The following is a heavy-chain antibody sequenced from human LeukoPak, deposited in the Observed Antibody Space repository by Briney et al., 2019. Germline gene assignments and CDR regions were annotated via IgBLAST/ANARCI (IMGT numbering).Heavy chain of an antibody. CDR1: RFTFSSYA. CDR2: ISGSGGST. CDR3: AKASIVPAAKGVDY. D-gene: IGHD2-2*01. J-gene: IGHJ4*02. Sequence: PGGSLRLSCAASRFTFSSYAMSWVRQAPGKGLEWVSAISGSGGSTYYADSVKGRFTISRDNSKNTLYLQMNSLRAEDTAVYYCAKASIVPAAKGVDYWGQGTLVTVSS. V-gene: IGHV3-23*01.